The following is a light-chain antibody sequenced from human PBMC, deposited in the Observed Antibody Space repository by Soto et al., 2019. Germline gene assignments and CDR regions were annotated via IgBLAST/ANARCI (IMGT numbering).Light chain of an antibody. J-gene: IGKJ1*01. CDR3: QQYGNSPWT. V-gene: IGKV3-20*01. CDR1: QSVSSSY. CDR2: GAS. Sequence: EIVLTQSPGTLSLSPGERATLSCRASQSVSSSYLAWYQQKTGQAPRLLIYGASNRATGIPDRFSGSGSGTDFTLTISRLEPEDFAVYYCQQYGNSPWTFGQGTKVEI.